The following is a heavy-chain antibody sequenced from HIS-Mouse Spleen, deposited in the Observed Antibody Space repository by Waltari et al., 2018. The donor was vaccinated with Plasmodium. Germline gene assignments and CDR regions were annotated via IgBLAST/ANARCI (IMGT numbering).Heavy chain of an antibody. Sequence: QVQLVESGGGVVQPGRSLRLSCAASGFTFSSSAMPWVRQAPGKGLEWVAVISYDGSNKYYADSVKGRFTISRDNSKNTLYLQMNSLRAEDTAVYYCAREDGGGIVATITRVADWFDPWGQGILVTVSS. CDR3: AREDGGGIVATITRVADWFDP. D-gene: IGHD5-12*01. J-gene: IGHJ5*02. CDR1: GFTFSSSA. V-gene: IGHV3-30-3*01. CDR2: ISYDGSNK.